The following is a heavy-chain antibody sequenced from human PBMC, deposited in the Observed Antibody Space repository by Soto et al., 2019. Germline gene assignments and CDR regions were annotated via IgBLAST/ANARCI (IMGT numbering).Heavy chain of an antibody. Sequence: NPWETLSLTCTVSGGSISHYYWTWILQPPGKGLEWIGYLHYGGTTNYNPSLKSRVTMSADTSKNKFSLQLSSVTAGDTAVYYCAKTPPSATNFETWGQGTMVTVSS. V-gene: IGHV4-59*01. D-gene: IGHD2-2*01. CDR2: LHYGGTT. J-gene: IGHJ4*02. CDR1: GGSISHYY. CDR3: AKTPPSATNFET.